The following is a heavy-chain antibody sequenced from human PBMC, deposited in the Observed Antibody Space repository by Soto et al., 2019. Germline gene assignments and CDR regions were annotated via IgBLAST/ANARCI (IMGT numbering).Heavy chain of an antibody. V-gene: IGHV3-23*01. Sequence: EVQLSESGGGLVQPGGSLRLSCAASGFTFSSYAMSWVRQAPGKGLEWVSGISGSGSSTYYADSVKGRFTISRDNSKKTSYLQTDGMSVEDTAIYYCEKVPKSTIRFNWCDPWGQATVVTVSP. CDR2: ISGSGSST. J-gene: IGHJ5*02. CDR3: EKVPKSTIRFNWCDP. D-gene: IGHD2-8*01. CDR1: GFTFSSYA.